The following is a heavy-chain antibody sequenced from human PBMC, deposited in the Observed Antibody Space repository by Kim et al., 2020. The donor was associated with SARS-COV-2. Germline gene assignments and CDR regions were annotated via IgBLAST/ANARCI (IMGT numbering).Heavy chain of an antibody. J-gene: IGHJ4*02. V-gene: IGHV4-59*08. Sequence: SETLSLTCTVSGGSISSYYWSWIRQPPGKGLEWIGYIYYSGSTNYNPSLKSRVTISVDTSKNQFSLKLSSVTAADTAVYYCARHGLGDYVNFDYWGQGTLVTVSS. D-gene: IGHD4-17*01. CDR3: ARHGLGDYVNFDY. CDR2: IYYSGST. CDR1: GGSISSYY.